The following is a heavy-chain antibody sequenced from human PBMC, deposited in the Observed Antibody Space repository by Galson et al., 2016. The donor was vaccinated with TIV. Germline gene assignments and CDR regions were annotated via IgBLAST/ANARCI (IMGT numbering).Heavy chain of an antibody. Sequence: SLRLSCAASGFTFTNYWMHWVRQVPGKGLVWVSGINSDASSTSYADSVKGRFTISRDNAKNTLFLYMSSLRAEDTAVYFCAIRQLVGYYYYGMDVWGQGTTVTVSS. CDR2: INSDASST. V-gene: IGHV3-74*01. J-gene: IGHJ6*02. CDR1: GFTFTNYW. D-gene: IGHD6-6*01. CDR3: AIRQLVGYYYYGMDV.